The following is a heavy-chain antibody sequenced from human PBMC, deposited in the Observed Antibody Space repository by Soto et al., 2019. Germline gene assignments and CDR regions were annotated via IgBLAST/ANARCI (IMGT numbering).Heavy chain of an antibody. D-gene: IGHD1-1*01. V-gene: IGHV1-2*02. CDR1: GNTFTSYD. Sequence: ASVKVSCKASGNTFTSYDINWVRQATGHGLEWMGWINPNSGGTKYAPKFQGGVTMTRDTSITTAYMELSRLRSGDTAVYYCAREPATAKPEGVDFWGQGTLVTVSS. J-gene: IGHJ4*02. CDR3: AREPATAKPEGVDF. CDR2: INPNSGGT.